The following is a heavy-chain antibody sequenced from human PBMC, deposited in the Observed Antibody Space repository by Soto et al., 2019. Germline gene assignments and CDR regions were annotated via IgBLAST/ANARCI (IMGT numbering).Heavy chain of an antibody. Sequence: PSETLSLTCAVYGGSFSGYYWSWIRRPPGKGLEWIGEINHSGVTNYKPSLKRRVTISVDTSKNQFSLQLKSVTAADTALYYCARFSGSYYYAMDVWGQGSTVTVSS. CDR3: ARFSGSYYYAMDV. D-gene: IGHD6-19*01. CDR1: GGSFSGYY. V-gene: IGHV4-34*01. J-gene: IGHJ6*02. CDR2: INHSGVT.